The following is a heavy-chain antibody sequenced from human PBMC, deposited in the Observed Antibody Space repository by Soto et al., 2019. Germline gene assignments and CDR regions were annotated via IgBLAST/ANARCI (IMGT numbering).Heavy chain of an antibody. Sequence: QVTSKESGPVLVKPTEPLTLRCTVSGLSITDSEMGVSWIRQPPGQPLEWLAHIDSSGEKSYRTFLKSRLAISKDTSKSQIVLTMTNMDPADTATYYCARRHLAVAVSPWFDPWGQGIPVTVSS. CDR2: IDSSGEK. CDR3: ARRHLAVAVSPWFDP. CDR1: GLSITDSEMG. D-gene: IGHD6-19*01. V-gene: IGHV2-26*01. J-gene: IGHJ5*02.